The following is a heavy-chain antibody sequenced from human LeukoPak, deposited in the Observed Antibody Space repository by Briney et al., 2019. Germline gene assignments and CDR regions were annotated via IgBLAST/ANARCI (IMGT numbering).Heavy chain of an antibody. CDR2: ISYDGSNK. CDR3: ARTYGSGSYYKAHHAFDI. Sequence: GGSLRLSCAASGFTFSSYAMHWVRQAPGKGLEWVAVISYDGSNKYYADSVKGRFTISRDNSKNTLYLQMNSLRAEDTAVYYCARTYGSGSYYKAHHAFDIWGQGTMVTVSS. D-gene: IGHD3-10*01. J-gene: IGHJ3*02. V-gene: IGHV3-30-3*01. CDR1: GFTFSSYA.